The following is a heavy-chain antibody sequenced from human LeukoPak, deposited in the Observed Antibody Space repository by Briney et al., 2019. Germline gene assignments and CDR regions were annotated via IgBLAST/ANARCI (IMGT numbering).Heavy chain of an antibody. CDR1: GFTFDDYA. CDR2: ISWNSGSI. Sequence: PGGSLRLSCAASGFTFDDYAMHWVRQAPGKGLEWVSGISWNSGSIGYADSVKGRFTISRDNTKNSLYLQMNSLRAEDTAVYYCARVATYYDESGYFRAIDYWGQGTLVTVSS. D-gene: IGHD3-22*01. V-gene: IGHV3-9*01. CDR3: ARVATYYDESGYFRAIDY. J-gene: IGHJ4*02.